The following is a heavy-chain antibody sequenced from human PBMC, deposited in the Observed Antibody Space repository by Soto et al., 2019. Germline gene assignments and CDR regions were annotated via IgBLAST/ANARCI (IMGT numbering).Heavy chain of an antibody. CDR3: ARTYSSGWSYYFDY. J-gene: IGHJ4*02. CDR1: GGSISSGGYY. Sequence: SETLSLTCTVSGGSISSGGYYWSWIRQHPGRGLEWFGYIYYSGSTNYNPSLKSRVTISVDTSKNHFSLKLSSVTAADTAVYYCARTYSSGWSYYFDYWGQGTLVTVSS. CDR2: IYYSGST. V-gene: IGHV4-61*08. D-gene: IGHD6-19*01.